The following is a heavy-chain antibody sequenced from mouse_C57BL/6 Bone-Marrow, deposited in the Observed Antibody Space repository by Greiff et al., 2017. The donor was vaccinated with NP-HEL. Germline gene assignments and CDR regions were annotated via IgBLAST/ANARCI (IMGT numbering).Heavy chain of an antibody. Sequence: EVQLQQSGAELVRPGSSVKMSCKTSGYTFTSYGINWVKQRPGQGLEWVGYIYIGNGYTEYNEKFKGKATLTSVPSYSPAFIQLSSLTSEDAAIYFCARHDYDGDWGQGTTLTVSS. CDR2: IYIGNGYT. D-gene: IGHD2-4*01. CDR1: GYTFTSYG. V-gene: IGHV1-58*01. J-gene: IGHJ2*01. CDR3: ARHDYDGD.